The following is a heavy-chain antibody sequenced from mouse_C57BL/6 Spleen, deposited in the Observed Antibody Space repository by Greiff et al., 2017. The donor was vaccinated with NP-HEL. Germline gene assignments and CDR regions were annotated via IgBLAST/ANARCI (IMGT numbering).Heavy chain of an antibody. CDR3: ARRGGLRRRKAYYYAMDY. CDR2: IDPEDGET. V-gene: IGHV14-2*01. CDR1: GFNIKDYY. D-gene: IGHD2-2*01. J-gene: IGHJ4*01. Sequence: VQLQQSGAELVKPGASVKLSCTASGFNIKDYYMHWVKQRTEQGLEWIGRIDPEDGETKYAPNFPGKATITAATPSNTAYLQLSSLTSEDTAVYYCARRGGLRRRKAYYYAMDYWGQGTSVTVSS.